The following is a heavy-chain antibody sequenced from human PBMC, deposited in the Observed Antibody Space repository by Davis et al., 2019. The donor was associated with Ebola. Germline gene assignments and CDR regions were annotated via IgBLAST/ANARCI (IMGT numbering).Heavy chain of an antibody. CDR2: ISGSGGST. CDR3: AKGISRITMIVVVYGMDV. Sequence: SLIISCAASGFSFSRSAMCLLRPAPGKRLELVSAISGSGGSTYYADSVKGRFTIPSDNSKNTLYLQMNSRKAEDTAVYSCAKGISRITMIVVVYGMDVWSQGTTVTVSS. J-gene: IGHJ6*02. V-gene: IGHV3-23*01. D-gene: IGHD3-22*01. CDR1: GFSFSRSA.